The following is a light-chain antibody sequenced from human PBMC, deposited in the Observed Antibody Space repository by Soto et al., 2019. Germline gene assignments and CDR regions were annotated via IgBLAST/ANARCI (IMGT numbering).Light chain of an antibody. Sequence: SYELTQPPSVPVSPGQTASITCSGDKLGDKYACWYQQKPGRSPVLVIYQDSKRPSGIPERFSGSNSGNTATLTISGTQAMDEADYYCQAWDSSSVVFGGGTKLTVL. CDR2: QDS. J-gene: IGLJ2*01. V-gene: IGLV3-1*01. CDR3: QAWDSSSVV. CDR1: KLGDKY.